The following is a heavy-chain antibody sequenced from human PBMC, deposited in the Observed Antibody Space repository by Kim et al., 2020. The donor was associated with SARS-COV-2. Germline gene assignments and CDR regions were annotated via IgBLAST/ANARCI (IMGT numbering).Heavy chain of an antibody. D-gene: IGHD3-10*01. J-gene: IGHJ4*02. CDR2: T. V-gene: IGHV4-34*01. CDR3: ARRYYYGSKYY. Sequence: TNANQSHQSRVTISVDTSKNQFSLKLSSVTAAGTAVYYCARRYYYGSKYYWGQGTLVTVSS.